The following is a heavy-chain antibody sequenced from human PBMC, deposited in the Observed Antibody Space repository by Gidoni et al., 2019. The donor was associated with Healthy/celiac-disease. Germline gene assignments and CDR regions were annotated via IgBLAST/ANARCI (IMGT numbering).Heavy chain of an antibody. CDR1: GGSISSSSYY. V-gene: IGHV4-39*01. D-gene: IGHD3-10*01. Sequence: QLQLQESGPGLVKPSETLSLTCTVSGGSISSSSYYWGWIRQPPGKGLEWIGRIYYSGSTYYNPSLKSRVTISVDTSKNQFSLKLSSVTAADTAVYYCARLWFGEPRRFDPWGQGTLVTVSS. CDR2: IYYSGST. CDR3: ARLWFGEPRRFDP. J-gene: IGHJ5*02.